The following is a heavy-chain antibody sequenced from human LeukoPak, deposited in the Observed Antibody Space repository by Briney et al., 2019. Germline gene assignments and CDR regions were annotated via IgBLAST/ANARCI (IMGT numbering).Heavy chain of an antibody. J-gene: IGHJ4*02. Sequence: GASVKVSCKASGGTFSSYAISWVRQAPGQGLEWMGRMIPILGIANYAQKFQGRVTITADKSTSTAYMELSSLRSEDTAVYYCARDTGFHYYDSSGYYPYWGQGTLVTVSS. CDR2: MIPILGIA. D-gene: IGHD3-22*01. CDR3: ARDTGFHYYDSSGYYPY. CDR1: GGTFSSYA. V-gene: IGHV1-69*04.